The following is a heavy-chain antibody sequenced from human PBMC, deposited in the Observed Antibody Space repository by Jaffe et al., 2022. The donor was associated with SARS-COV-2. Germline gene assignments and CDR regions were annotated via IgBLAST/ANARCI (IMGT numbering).Heavy chain of an antibody. CDR1: GFTFSSYW. D-gene: IGHD3-3*01. J-gene: IGHJ6*02. Sequence: EVQLVESGGGLVQPGGSLRLSCAASGFTFSSYWMSWVRQAPGKGLEWVANIKQDGSEKYYVDSVKGRFTISRDNAKNSLYLQMNSLRAEDTAVYYCARDQRVTIFGVVIIKLYYGMDVWGQGTTVTVSS. CDR3: ARDQRVTIFGVVIIKLYYGMDV. CDR2: IKQDGSEK. V-gene: IGHV3-7*01.